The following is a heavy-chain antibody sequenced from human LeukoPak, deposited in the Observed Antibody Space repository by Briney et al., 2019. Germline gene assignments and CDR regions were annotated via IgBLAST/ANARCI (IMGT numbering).Heavy chain of an antibody. D-gene: IGHD1-14*01. CDR3: AREVDGKFGY. Sequence: KPSETLSLTCTVSGGSISSYYWSWIRQPPGKGLEWIGYIYYSGSTNYNPSLKSRVTISVDTSKNQFSLKLSSVTAADTAVYYCAREVDGKFGYWGQGTLVTVSS. CDR2: IYYSGST. CDR1: GGSISSYY. J-gene: IGHJ4*02. V-gene: IGHV4-59*01.